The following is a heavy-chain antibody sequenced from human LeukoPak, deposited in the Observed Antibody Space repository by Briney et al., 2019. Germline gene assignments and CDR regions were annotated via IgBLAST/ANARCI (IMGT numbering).Heavy chain of an antibody. CDR2: FSGSGGGT. Sequence: GGSLRLSCAASGFTFSGYAMNWVRQAPGKGLEWVSGFSGSGGGTYYAASVKGRFTISRDNSETTLYLQMNSLRAEDTAVYYCAKMRGGTSVTNYFDSWGQGALVTVSS. J-gene: IGHJ4*02. CDR1: GFTFSGYA. V-gene: IGHV3-23*01. D-gene: IGHD4-17*01. CDR3: AKMRGGTSVTNYFDS.